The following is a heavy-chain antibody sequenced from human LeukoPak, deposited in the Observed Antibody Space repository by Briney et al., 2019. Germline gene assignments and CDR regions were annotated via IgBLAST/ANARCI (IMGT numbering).Heavy chain of an antibody. CDR3: AREMDTGIRYYFDY. J-gene: IGHJ4*02. V-gene: IGHV3-33*01. CDR1: GFTFSRYG. D-gene: IGHD5-18*01. CDR2: IWYDDK. Sequence: GGSLRLSCAAAGFTFSRYGMHWVRQAPGKGLEWAAVIWYDDKYYADSVKGRFTISGDNSKNTLYLQMNSLRAEDTAVYYCAREMDTGIRYYFDYWGQGTLVTVSS.